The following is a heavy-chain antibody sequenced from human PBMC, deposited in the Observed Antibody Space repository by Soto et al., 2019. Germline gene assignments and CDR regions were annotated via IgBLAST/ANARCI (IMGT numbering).Heavy chain of an antibody. CDR2: IYYSGST. V-gene: IGHV4-59*01. CDR3: ARFYSNYRDYYGMDV. D-gene: IGHD4-4*01. Sequence: SETLSLTCTVSGGSISSYYWSWIRQPPGKGLEWIGYIYYSGSTNYNPSLKSRVTISVDTSKNQFSLKLSSVTAADTAVYYCARFYSNYRDYYGMDVWGQGTTVTVSS. CDR1: GGSISSYY. J-gene: IGHJ6*02.